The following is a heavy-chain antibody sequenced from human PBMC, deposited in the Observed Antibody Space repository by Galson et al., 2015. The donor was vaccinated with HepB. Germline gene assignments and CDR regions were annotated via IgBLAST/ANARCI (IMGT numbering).Heavy chain of an antibody. Sequence: SLRLFCAASGFTFSSYAMHWVRQAPGKGLEWVAVISYDGSNKYYADSVKGRFTISRDNSKNTLYLQMNSLRAEDTAVYYCARESYTSGVFDYWGQGTLITVSS. CDR1: GFTFSSYA. CDR2: ISYDGSNK. D-gene: IGHD6-19*01. CDR3: ARESYTSGVFDY. V-gene: IGHV3-30-3*01. J-gene: IGHJ4*02.